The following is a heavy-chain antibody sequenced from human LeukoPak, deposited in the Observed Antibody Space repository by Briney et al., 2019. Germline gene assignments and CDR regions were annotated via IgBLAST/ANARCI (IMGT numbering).Heavy chain of an antibody. J-gene: IGHJ6*04. CDR2: ISSSSSYI. D-gene: IGHD2-15*01. V-gene: IGHV3-21*01. Sequence: GGSLRLSCAASGFTFSSYSMNWVRQAPGKGLEWVSSISSSSSYIYYADSVKGRFPISRDNAKNSLYLQMNSLRAEDTAVYYCARGDCSGGSCYYYYYGMDVWGKGTTVTVSS. CDR3: ARGDCSGGSCYYYYYGMDV. CDR1: GFTFSSYS.